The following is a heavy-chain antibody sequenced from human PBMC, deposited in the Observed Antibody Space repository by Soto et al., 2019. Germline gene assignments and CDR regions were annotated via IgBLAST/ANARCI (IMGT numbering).Heavy chain of an antibody. D-gene: IGHD2-2*01. V-gene: IGHV3-23*01. CDR1: GFTFSSCG. J-gene: IGHJ4*02. CDR2: ISGSGDSS. Sequence: DVQLLESGGGLVQPGGSLRLSCAASGFTFSSCGMSWVRQAPGKGLEWVSAISGSGDSSYYADSVKGRFTISRDNSKITLYVQMNSLGAEDTAVYYCAKEDVVPPAMAGWVVRIHDYWGQGTLVTVSS. CDR3: AKEDVVPPAMAGWVVRIHDY.